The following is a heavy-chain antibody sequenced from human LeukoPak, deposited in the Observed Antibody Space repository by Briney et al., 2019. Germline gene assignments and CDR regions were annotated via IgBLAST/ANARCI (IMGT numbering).Heavy chain of an antibody. CDR3: AKASLLGYCSGGSCSPGAY. CDR2: ISYDGSNK. Sequence: PGGSLRLSCAASGFTFSSYGMHWVRQAPGKGLEWVAVISYDGSNKYYADSVKGRFTISRDNSKNTLYLQMNSPRAEDTAVYYCAKASLLGYCSGGSCSPGAYWGQGTLVTVSS. V-gene: IGHV3-30*18. D-gene: IGHD2-15*01. J-gene: IGHJ4*02. CDR1: GFTFSSYG.